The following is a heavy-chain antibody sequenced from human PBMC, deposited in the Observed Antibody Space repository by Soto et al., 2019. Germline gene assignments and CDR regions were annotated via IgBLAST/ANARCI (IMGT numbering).Heavy chain of an antibody. Sequence: KPSETLSLTCTVSGGSISSGGYYWSWIRQHPGKGLEWIGYIYYSGSTYYNPSLKSRVTISVDTSKNQFSLKLSSVTAADTAVYYCARWSSSGWYDDYWGQGTLVTVSS. D-gene: IGHD6-19*01. CDR2: IYYSGST. CDR3: ARWSSSGWYDDY. V-gene: IGHV4-31*03. J-gene: IGHJ4*02. CDR1: GGSISSGGYY.